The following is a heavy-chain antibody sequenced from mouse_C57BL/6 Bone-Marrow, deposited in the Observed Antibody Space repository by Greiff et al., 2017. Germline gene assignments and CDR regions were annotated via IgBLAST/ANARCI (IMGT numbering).Heavy chain of an antibody. J-gene: IGHJ1*03. CDR2: IYPRSGNT. D-gene: IGHD1-1*01. CDR1: GYTFTSYG. CDR3: ARRYYGSPYWYFDV. Sequence: LVESGAELARPGASVKLSCKASGYTFTSYGISWVNQRTGQGLEWIGEIYPRSGNTYYNEKFKGKATLTADKSSSTAYMELRSLTSEDSAVYFCARRYYGSPYWYFDVWGTGTTVTVSS. V-gene: IGHV1-81*01.